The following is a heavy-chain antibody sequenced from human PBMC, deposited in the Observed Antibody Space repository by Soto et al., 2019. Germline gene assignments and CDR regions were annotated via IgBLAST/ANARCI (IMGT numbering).Heavy chain of an antibody. Sequence: EVHLVESGGGVVRPGGSLRLSCAASGFTFDDHGMTWVRQAPGKGLEWVSGITWNGATTGYADSVKGRFTISRDNAKNSLYLQMNRLRVEDTAFYYCARDGGVVVAVDAFDVWGQGTMVTVSS. J-gene: IGHJ3*01. CDR1: GFTFDDHG. D-gene: IGHD6-19*01. CDR3: ARDGGVVVAVDAFDV. CDR2: ITWNGATT. V-gene: IGHV3-20*04.